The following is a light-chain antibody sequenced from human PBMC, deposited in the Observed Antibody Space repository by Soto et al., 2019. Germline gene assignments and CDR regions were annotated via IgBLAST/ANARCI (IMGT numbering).Light chain of an antibody. Sequence: QSARTQPASVSGSPGQSITIACTGTSSDVRSYNFVSWYQEYPGKAPKLMIYDDSERPSGVSNHFSGSKSGNTASLTISGLKAEDEADYYCCSYAGSATFLFGGGTKLTVL. J-gene: IGLJ2*01. CDR1: SSDVRSYNF. V-gene: IGLV2-23*02. CDR2: DDS. CDR3: CSYAGSATFL.